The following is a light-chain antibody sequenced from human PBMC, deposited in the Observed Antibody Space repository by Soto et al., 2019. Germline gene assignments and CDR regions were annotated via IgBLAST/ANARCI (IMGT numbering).Light chain of an antibody. CDR1: QGIRND. CDR3: LQDYTYPRT. V-gene: IGKV1-6*01. J-gene: IGKJ1*01. Sequence: AIQMTQSPSSLSASVGDRVNITCQASQGIRNDLAWYQQRPGAAPKLLIFASSNLQPGVPSRFRGSGSGTDFTLTISSLLPDDFATYYCLQDYTYPRTFGQGTKVEI. CDR2: ASS.